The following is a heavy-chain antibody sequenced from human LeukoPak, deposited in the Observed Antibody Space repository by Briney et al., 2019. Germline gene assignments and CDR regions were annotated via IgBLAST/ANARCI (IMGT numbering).Heavy chain of an antibody. D-gene: IGHD6-6*01. V-gene: IGHV4-39*07. CDR3: ARVMAARREDLNWFDT. CDR1: GGSISSSGSY. CDR2: LYYSGNT. J-gene: IGHJ5*02. Sequence: SETLSLTCTVSGGSISSSGSYWGWIRQLPGKGLEWIGSLYYSGNTYNPSLKSRVTISVDTSKKQLYLNLTSVNAADTAMYYCARVMAARREDLNWFDTWGQGTLVTVSS.